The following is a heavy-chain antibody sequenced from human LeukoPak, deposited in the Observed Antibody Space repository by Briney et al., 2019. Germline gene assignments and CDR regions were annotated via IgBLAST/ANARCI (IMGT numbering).Heavy chain of an antibody. D-gene: IGHD2-2*01. CDR1: GFTFSTYG. V-gene: IGHV3-30*18. CDR2: ISYDGSNK. J-gene: IGHJ6*02. CDR3: AKVSRYCSSTSCWTNYYYYGMDV. Sequence: GRSLRLSCAASGFTFSTYGMHWVRQAPGKGLGWVAVISYDGSNKYYADSVKGRFTISRDNSKNTLYLQMNSLRAEDTAVYYCAKVSRYCSSTSCWTNYYYYGMDVWGQGTTATVSS.